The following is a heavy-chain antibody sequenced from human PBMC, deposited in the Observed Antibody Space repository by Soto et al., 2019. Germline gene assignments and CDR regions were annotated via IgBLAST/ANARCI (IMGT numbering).Heavy chain of an antibody. V-gene: IGHV3-74*01. CDR1: GFTFSSYW. J-gene: IGHJ4*02. CDR2: INSDGSST. CDR3: ARESATAAPGFDY. D-gene: IGHD2-15*01. Sequence: PGGTLRLSCAASGFTFSSYWMHWVRQAPGTGMVWVSRINSDGSSTSYADSVQGRFTISRDNAKNTLYLQMNSLRAEDTAVYYCARESATAAPGFDYWGQGTLVTVSS.